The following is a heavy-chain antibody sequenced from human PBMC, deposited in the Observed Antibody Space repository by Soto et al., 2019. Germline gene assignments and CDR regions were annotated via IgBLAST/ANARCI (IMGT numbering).Heavy chain of an antibody. V-gene: IGHV4-4*03. CDR2: IYHNENT. D-gene: IGHD1-1*01. Sequence: PETLRVTKAVSGESFISAHWWSGVRQSPGKGLEWIGDIYHNENTNYNPSIKSRVTMSLDKSKNQFSLKLSSVTAADTAIEYVVRASVQAVKWGPSSGQRTFVT. CDR1: GESFISAHW. CDR3: VRASVQAVKWGPS. J-gene: IGHJ5*02.